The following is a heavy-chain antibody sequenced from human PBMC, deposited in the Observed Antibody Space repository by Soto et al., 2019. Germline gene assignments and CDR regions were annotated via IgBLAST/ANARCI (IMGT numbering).Heavy chain of an antibody. V-gene: IGHV4-61*05. CDR1: GGSISSSSYY. CDR3: ARNKSTMEGYYRLDP. J-gene: IGHJ5*02. Sequence: PESMSLTCIVSGGSISSSSYYWDRPRQSPGRGVELSGNIHHSGATNYNPSFKSRLTMSIDKSKNEFSMKLVSVTATDTAIYFCARNKSTMEGYYRLDPWGPGTLVTVSS. CDR2: IHHSGAT. D-gene: IGHD1-26*01.